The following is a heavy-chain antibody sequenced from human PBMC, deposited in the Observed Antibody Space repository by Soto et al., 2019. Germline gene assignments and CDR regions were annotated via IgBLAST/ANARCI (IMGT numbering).Heavy chain of an antibody. Sequence: GGSLRLSCAASGFTFSNYWMSWVRQAPGKGLEWVANIKQDGSEKYYVDSVKGRFTISRDNAKNSLYLQMNSLRAEDTAVYYCARVRRLVVAAKDYYYGMDVWGQGTTVTVSS. J-gene: IGHJ6*02. V-gene: IGHV3-7*04. CDR1: GFTFSNYW. CDR3: ARVRRLVVAAKDYYYGMDV. CDR2: IKQDGSEK. D-gene: IGHD2-15*01.